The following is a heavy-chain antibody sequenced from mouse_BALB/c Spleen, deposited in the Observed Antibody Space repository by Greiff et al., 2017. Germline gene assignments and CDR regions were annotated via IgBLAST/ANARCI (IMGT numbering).Heavy chain of an antibody. CDR3: DPYGYDGFAY. Sequence: EVQLQQSGPGLVKPSQSLSLTCSVTGYSITSGYYWNWIRQFPGNKLEWMGYISYDGSNNYNPSLKNRISITRDTSKNQFFLKLNSVTTEDTATYDYDPYGYDGFAYWGQGTLVTVSA. J-gene: IGHJ3*01. CDR1: GYSITSGYY. V-gene: IGHV3-6*02. D-gene: IGHD2-2*01. CDR2: ISYDGSN.